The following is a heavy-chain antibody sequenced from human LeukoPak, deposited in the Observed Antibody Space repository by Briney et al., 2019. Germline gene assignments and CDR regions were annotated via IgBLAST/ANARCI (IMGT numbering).Heavy chain of an antibody. D-gene: IGHD1-26*01. J-gene: IGHJ4*02. Sequence: ASVKVSCKASGYTFTGYYMHWVRQAPGQGLEWMGWINPNSGGTNYAQKFQGRVTMTRDTSISTAYMELSRLRSDDTAVYYCARAPYSGSYPSSLDYWGQGTLVTVSS. CDR3: ARAPYSGSYPSSLDY. CDR1: GYTFTGYY. V-gene: IGHV1-2*02. CDR2: INPNSGGT.